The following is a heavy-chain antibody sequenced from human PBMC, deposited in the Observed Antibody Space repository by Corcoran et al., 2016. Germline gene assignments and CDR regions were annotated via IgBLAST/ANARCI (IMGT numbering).Heavy chain of an antibody. Sequence: EVQLLESGGGLVQPGGSLRLSCAASGFTFSSYAMSWVRQAPGKGLEWVSAISGSGGSTYYADSVKGRFTISRDNSKNTLYLQMNSLRAEDTAVYYCAKDRGDCSSTSCQGRDAFDIWGQGTMVTVSS. CDR2: ISGSGGST. J-gene: IGHJ3*02. V-gene: IGHV3-23*01. D-gene: IGHD2-2*01. CDR1: GFTFSSYA. CDR3: AKDRGDCSSTSCQGRDAFDI.